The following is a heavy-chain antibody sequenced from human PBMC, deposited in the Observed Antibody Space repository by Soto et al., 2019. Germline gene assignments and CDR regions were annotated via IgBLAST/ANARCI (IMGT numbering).Heavy chain of an antibody. Sequence: PWGSLRLSCAASGFTFSSYAMHWVRQAPGRGLEWVGRIKRQTEGGTTDYPASVKGRFIISRDDSENTLYLQMNSLKTEDTAMYYCTTDPPAGSRAIDYWGQGTQVTRLL. CDR2: IKRQTEGGTT. CDR3: TTDPPAGSRAIDY. V-gene: IGHV3-15*07. CDR1: GFTFSSYA. J-gene: IGHJ4*02.